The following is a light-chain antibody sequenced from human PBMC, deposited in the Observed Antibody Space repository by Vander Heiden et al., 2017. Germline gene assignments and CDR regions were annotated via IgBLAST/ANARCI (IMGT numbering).Light chain of an antibody. V-gene: IGLV1-40*01. CDR1: SSNIGADYD. J-gene: IGLJ3*02. CDR3: QSYDNTLSHCE. CDR2: ANT. Sequence: QSVLTQPPSVSGAPGQRVTISCSGRSSNIGADYDVHWYQHLPGTPPKLLIYANTHRPSGVPDRFSGSKSGNSASLAITGLQADDEAEYYCQSYDNTLSHCEFGGGTRLTVL.